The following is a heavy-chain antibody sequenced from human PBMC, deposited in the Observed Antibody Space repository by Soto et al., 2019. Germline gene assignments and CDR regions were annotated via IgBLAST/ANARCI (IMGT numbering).Heavy chain of an antibody. D-gene: IGHD3-3*01. V-gene: IGHV4-31*03. CDR1: GGSISSGGYY. Sequence: SETLSLTCTVSGGSISSGGYYWSWIRQHPGKGLEWIGYIYYSGSTYYNPSLKSRVTISVDTSKNQFSLKLSSVTAADTAVYYCASFYSDYDFWSGYSKWFVPRGKGTLVTVFS. J-gene: IGHJ5*02. CDR3: ASFYSDYDFWSGYSKWFVP. CDR2: IYYSGST.